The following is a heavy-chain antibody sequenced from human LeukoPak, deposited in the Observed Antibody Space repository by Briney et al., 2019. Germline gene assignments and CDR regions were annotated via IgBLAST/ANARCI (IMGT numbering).Heavy chain of an antibody. D-gene: IGHD1-26*01. CDR2: IRYDGSNK. CDR1: GFTFSSYG. V-gene: IGHV3-30*02. J-gene: IGHJ3*02. Sequence: PGGSLRLSCAASGFTFSSYGMHWVRQAPGKGLEWVAFIRYDGSNKYYADSVKGRFTISRDNSKNTLYLQMNSLRAEDTAVYYCAKDEDSDIVGAIGAFDIWGQGTMVTVSS. CDR3: AKDEDSDIVGAIGAFDI.